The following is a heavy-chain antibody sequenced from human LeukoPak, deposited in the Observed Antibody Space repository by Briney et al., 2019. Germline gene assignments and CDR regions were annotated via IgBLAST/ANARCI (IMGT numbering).Heavy chain of an antibody. J-gene: IGHJ4*02. CDR1: GFTFSSYG. CDR2: ISYDGSNK. Sequence: GRSLRLSCAASGFTFSSYGMHWVRQAPGKGLEWVAVISYDGSNKYYADSVKGRSTISRDNSKNALYLQMSSLRAEDTAVYYCAASYGSGSYGVDYWGQGTLVTVSS. CDR3: AASYGSGSYGVDY. V-gene: IGHV3-30*03. D-gene: IGHD3-10*01.